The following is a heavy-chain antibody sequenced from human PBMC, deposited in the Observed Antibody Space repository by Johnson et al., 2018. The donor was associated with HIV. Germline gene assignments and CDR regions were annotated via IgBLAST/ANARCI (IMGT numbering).Heavy chain of an antibody. V-gene: IGHV3-30*02. Sequence: QVQLVESGGGVVQPGGSLRLSCAASGFTFSSYGMHWVRQAPGKGLEWVAFIRYDGSNKYYADSVKGRFTISRDNSKNTLYLQMNSLRAEDTAVYYCAKEERATRIVQTNDAFDIWGQGTMVTVSS. CDR3: AKEERATRIVQTNDAFDI. D-gene: IGHD3-22*01. J-gene: IGHJ3*02. CDR1: GFTFSSYG. CDR2: IRYDGSNK.